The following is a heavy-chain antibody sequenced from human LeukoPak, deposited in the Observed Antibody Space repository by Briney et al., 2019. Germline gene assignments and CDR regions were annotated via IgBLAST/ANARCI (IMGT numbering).Heavy chain of an antibody. D-gene: IGHD1-1*01. CDR3: ARDIWNLRMIYY. V-gene: IGHV1-2*02. Sequence: ASVTVSCKASGYTFTDYYIHWMRQAPGQGLEWIGWINPNSGGTNYAQKFQGRVTMTGDTSISTAYMELSGLRSDDTAVYYCARDIWNLRMIYYWGQGTLVTVSS. CDR2: INPNSGGT. CDR1: GYTFTDYY. J-gene: IGHJ4*02.